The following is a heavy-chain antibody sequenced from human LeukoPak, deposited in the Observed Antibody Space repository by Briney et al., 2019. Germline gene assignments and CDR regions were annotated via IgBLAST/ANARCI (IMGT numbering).Heavy chain of an antibody. CDR2: IYHSGST. D-gene: IGHD2-2*01. J-gene: IGHJ6*03. CDR1: GGSISSGGYY. Sequence: SQTLSLTCTVSGGSISSGGYYWSWIRQPPGKGLEWIGYIYHSGSTYYNPSLKSRVTISVDRSKNQFSLKLSSVTAADTAVYYCARALVVPAVAYYYYYMDVWGKGTTVTVSS. CDR3: ARALVVPAVAYYYYYMDV. V-gene: IGHV4-30-2*01.